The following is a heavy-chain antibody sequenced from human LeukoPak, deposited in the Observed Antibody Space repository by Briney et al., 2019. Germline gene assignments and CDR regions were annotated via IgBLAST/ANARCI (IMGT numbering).Heavy chain of an antibody. V-gene: IGHV1-8*01. J-gene: IGHJ4*02. CDR2: MNPNSGNT. CDR3: ARTYYYGSGSYYRELYYFDY. CDR1: GYTFTSYD. Sequence: ASAKVSCKASGYTFTSYDINWVRQATGQGLEWMGWMNPNSGNTGYAQKFQGRVTMTRNTSISTAYMELSSLRSEDTAVYYCARTYYYGSGSYYRELYYFDYWGQGTLVTVSS. D-gene: IGHD3-10*01.